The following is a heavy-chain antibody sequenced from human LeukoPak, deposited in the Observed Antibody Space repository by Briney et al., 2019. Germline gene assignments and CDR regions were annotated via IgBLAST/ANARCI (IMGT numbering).Heavy chain of an antibody. D-gene: IGHD3-10*01. Sequence: PSETLSLTCTVSGGSISSAGYYWTWIRQHPGKGLQRIGYIYYSGSTYYSPSLKSRVTISLDTSKNQFSLNLSSVTAADTAVYYCAAYGLGSSRRFDPWGRGTLVTVSS. V-gene: IGHV4-31*03. CDR2: IYYSGST. J-gene: IGHJ5*02. CDR3: AAYGLGSSRRFDP. CDR1: GGSISSAGYY.